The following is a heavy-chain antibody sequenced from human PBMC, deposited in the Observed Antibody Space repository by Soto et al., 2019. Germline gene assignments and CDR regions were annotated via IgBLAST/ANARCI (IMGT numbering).Heavy chain of an antibody. J-gene: IGHJ6*02. D-gene: IGHD2-15*01. V-gene: IGHV1-69*01. CDR2: IIPIFGTA. Sequence: QVQLVQSGAEVKKPGSSVKVSCKAPGGTFSSYAISWVRQAPGQGREWMGGIIPIFGTANYAQKFQGRVTITSAESTSTGYMELSSLRYEDTAVYYCARSQGGSSSLDIYYYYYYGMDVWGQGTTVTVSS. CDR1: GGTFSSYA. CDR3: ARSQGGSSSLDIYYYYYYGMDV.